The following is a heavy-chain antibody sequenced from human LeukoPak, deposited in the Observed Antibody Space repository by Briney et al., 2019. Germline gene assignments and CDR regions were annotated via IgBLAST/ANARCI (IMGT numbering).Heavy chain of an antibody. CDR3: ARHGIEYSSLAGLDY. V-gene: IGHV5-51*01. J-gene: IGHJ4*02. Sequence: GESLKISCKGSGYTFSNYWIAWVRQMPGKGLEWMGLIYPGDSDTRYSPSFQGQVTISADRSIGTAYLQWGSLKASDTAIYYCARHGIEYSSLAGLDYWGQGTLVTVSS. CDR2: IYPGDSDT. CDR1: GYTFSNYW. D-gene: IGHD6-6*01.